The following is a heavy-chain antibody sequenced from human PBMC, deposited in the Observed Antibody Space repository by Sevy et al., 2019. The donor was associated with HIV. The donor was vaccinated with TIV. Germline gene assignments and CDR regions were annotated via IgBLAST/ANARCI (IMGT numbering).Heavy chain of an antibody. D-gene: IGHD5-12*01. V-gene: IGHV3-53*01. CDR2: IYSGGST. Sequence: GGSLRLSCAASGFTVSSNYMSWVRQAPGKGLEWVSVIYSGGSTYYADSVKGRFTISRDNSKNTLYLQMNSLRAEDTAVYYCARVGREGGYERYYYYYMDVWGKGTTVTVSS. CDR1: GFTVSSNY. CDR3: ARVGREGGYERYYYYYMDV. J-gene: IGHJ6*03.